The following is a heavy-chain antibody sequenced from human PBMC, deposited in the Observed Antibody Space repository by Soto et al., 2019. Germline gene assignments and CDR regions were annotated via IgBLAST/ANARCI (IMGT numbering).Heavy chain of an antibody. D-gene: IGHD6-6*01. V-gene: IGHV3-23*01. Sequence: HPGGSLRLSCAASGFTFSSYAMSWVRQAPGKGLEWVSTISGSGGSTYYADSVKGRFAISRDNSKNTLYLQMNSLRAEDTAVYYCAKAFLGSSSIYGMDVWGQGTTVTVSS. J-gene: IGHJ6*02. CDR3: AKAFLGSSSIYGMDV. CDR1: GFTFSSYA. CDR2: ISGSGGST.